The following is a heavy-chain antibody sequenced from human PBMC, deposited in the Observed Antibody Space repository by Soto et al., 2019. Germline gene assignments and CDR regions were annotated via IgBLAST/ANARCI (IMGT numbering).Heavy chain of an antibody. Sequence: TSETLSLTCAVYGGSFSCYYWSWIRQPPGKGLEWIGEINHSGSTNYNPSLKSRVTISVDTSKNQFSLKLSSVTAADTAVYYCARGGSSSAYYYYYYGMDVWGQGTTVTVS. CDR2: INHSGST. J-gene: IGHJ6*02. CDR1: GGSFSCYY. CDR3: ARGGSSSAYYYYYYGMDV. V-gene: IGHV4-34*01. D-gene: IGHD6-6*01.